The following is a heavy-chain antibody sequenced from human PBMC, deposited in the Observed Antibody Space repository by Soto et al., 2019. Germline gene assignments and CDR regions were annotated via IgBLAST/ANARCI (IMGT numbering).Heavy chain of an antibody. CDR1: GYSFTSYW. V-gene: IGHV5-10-1*01. CDR3: ARHVGPYYYYYYGMDV. J-gene: IGHJ6*02. CDR2: IDPSDSYT. Sequence: GESLKISCKGSGYSFTSYWFSCVRQMPGKGLEWMGRIDPSDSYTNYSPSFQGHVTISADKSISTAYLQWSSLKASDTAMYYCARHVGPYYYYYYGMDVWGQGTTVTVSS.